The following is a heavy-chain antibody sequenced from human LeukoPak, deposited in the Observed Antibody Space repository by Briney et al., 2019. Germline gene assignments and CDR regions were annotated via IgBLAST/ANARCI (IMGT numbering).Heavy chain of an antibody. D-gene: IGHD3-10*01. J-gene: IGHJ4*02. CDR3: ARGITMVRGALGY. CDR1: GYTFTSYD. V-gene: IGHV1-8*01. CDR2: TNPNSGNT. Sequence: ASVKVSCKASGYTFTSYDINWVRQATGQGLEWMGWTNPNSGNTGYAQKFQGRVTMTRNTSISTAYMELSSLRSEDTAVYYCARGITMVRGALGYWGQGTLVTVSS.